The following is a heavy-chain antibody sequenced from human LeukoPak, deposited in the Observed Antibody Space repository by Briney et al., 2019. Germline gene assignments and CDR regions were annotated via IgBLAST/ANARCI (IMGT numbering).Heavy chain of an antibody. Sequence: SETLSLTCTVSGGSISSYYWSWIRQPPGKGLEWIGYIYYSGSTYYHPSLKSRVTISMDTSKSQFSLRLTSVTAADTAVYYCAGGVGATTYFWGQGTLVTVSS. CDR1: GGSISSYY. D-gene: IGHD1-26*01. V-gene: IGHV4-59*12. CDR2: IYYSGST. CDR3: AGGVGATTYF. J-gene: IGHJ4*02.